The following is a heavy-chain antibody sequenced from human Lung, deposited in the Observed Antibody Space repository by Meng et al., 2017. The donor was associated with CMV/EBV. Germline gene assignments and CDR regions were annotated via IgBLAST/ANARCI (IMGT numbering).Heavy chain of an antibody. V-gene: IGHV3-66*02. CDR3: ARMPKWLGAHFDY. J-gene: IGHJ4*02. D-gene: IGHD6-19*01. CDR1: GFTVSSNY. CDR2: IYSGGST. Sequence: GESLKISCAASGFTVSSNYMSWVRQAPGKGLEWVSVIYSGGSTYYADSVKGRFTISRDNSKNTLYLQMNSLRAEDTAVYYCARMPKWLGAHFDYWGQGTLVTGSS.